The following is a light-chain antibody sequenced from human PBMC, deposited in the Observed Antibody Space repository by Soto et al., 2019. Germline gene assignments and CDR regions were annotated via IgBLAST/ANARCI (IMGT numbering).Light chain of an antibody. Sequence: EIQMTRCPSTLSSSVVDVVTIICVASQSISNWLAWYQQKPGKAPKLLIYDASRLANGVPSRFSGSGSGTEFTLTISSLQADDVAVYYCKQYYSTPLTFGGGTKVDIK. J-gene: IGKJ4*01. V-gene: IGKV1-5*02. CDR3: KQYYSTPLT. CDR1: QSISNW. CDR2: DAS.